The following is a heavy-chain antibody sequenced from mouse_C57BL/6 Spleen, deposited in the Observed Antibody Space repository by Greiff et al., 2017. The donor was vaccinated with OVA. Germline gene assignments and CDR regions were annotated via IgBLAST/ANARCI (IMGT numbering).Heavy chain of an antibody. CDR1: GYTFTSYW. CDR2: IDPSDSYT. J-gene: IGHJ2*01. V-gene: IGHV1-69*01. Sequence: QVQLQQPGAELVMPGASVKLSCKASGYTFTSYWMHWVKQRPGQGLEWIGEIDPSDSYTNYNQKFKGKSTLTVDKSSRTAYMQLSSLTSEDSAVYYCARGDYGSYFDYWGQGTTLTVSS. CDR3: ARGDYGSYFDY. D-gene: IGHD1-1*01.